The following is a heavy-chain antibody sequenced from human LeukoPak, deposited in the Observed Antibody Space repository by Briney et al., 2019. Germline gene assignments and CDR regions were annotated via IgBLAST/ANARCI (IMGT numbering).Heavy chain of an antibody. CDR3: AKEALSGSGSYSFDY. D-gene: IGHD3-10*01. J-gene: IGHJ4*02. Sequence: PGGSLRLSCAASGFTFSSYGMHWVRQAPGKGLEWVAVISYDGSNKYYADSVKGRFTISRDNSKNTLYLQMNSLRAEDTAVYCCAKEALSGSGSYSFDYWGQGTLVTVSS. CDR1: GFTFSSYG. V-gene: IGHV3-30*18. CDR2: ISYDGSNK.